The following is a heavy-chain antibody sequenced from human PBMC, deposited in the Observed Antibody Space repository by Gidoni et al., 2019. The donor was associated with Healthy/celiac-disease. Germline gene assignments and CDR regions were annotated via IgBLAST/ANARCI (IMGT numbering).Heavy chain of an antibody. J-gene: IGHJ1*01. V-gene: IGHV3-23*01. Sequence: EVQLLESGGGLVQPGGSLRLSCAASGFTFSSYAMSWVRQAPGKGLEWVSAISGSGGSTYYADSVKGRFTISRDNSKNTLYLQMNSLKAEDTAVYYCAKDSLPYSSGWYYHWGQGTLVTVSS. CDR3: AKDSLPYSSGWYYH. CDR1: GFTFSSYA. CDR2: ISGSGGST. D-gene: IGHD6-19*01.